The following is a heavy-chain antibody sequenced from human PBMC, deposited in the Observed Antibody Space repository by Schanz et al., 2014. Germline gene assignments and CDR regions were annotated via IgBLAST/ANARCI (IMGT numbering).Heavy chain of an antibody. CDR3: ARSRSGFYFDY. CDR2: VSRSTPDI. D-gene: IGHD1-26*01. CDR1: GFTFSSYS. Sequence: EVQLVESGGGLVQPGGSLRLSCAASGFTFSSYSMNWVRQAPGKGLEWVSYVSRSTPDIYYADSVKGRFTISRDNAKNSLYLQMNSLRAEDTAGYYCARSRSGFYFDYWGQGTLVTVSS. J-gene: IGHJ4*02. V-gene: IGHV3-48*01.